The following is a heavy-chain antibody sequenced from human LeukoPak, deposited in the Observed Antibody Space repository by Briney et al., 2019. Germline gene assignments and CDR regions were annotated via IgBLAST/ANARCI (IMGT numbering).Heavy chain of an antibody. V-gene: IGHV4-59*01. Sequence: TSETLSLTCPDHVDSISSFYWSWIPQPPGKRLEWLGYIYYSGSTNYNPSLKSRVTISVDTSKNQFSLKLSSVTAADTAVYYCARTANSSGWYVWWFDPWGQGTLVTVSS. D-gene: IGHD6-19*01. J-gene: IGHJ5*02. CDR3: ARTANSSGWYVWWFDP. CDR1: VDSISSFY. CDR2: IYYSGST.